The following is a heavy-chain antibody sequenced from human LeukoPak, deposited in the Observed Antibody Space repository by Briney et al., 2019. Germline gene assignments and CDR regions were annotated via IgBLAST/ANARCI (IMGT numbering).Heavy chain of an antibody. Sequence: GGSLRLSCAASGFTFSSYWMSWVRQAPGKGLEWVANIKQDGSEKYYVDSVKGRFTISRDNAKNSLYLQMSSLRAEDTAVYYCARELGYCSSTSCSTDYWGQGTLVTVSS. J-gene: IGHJ4*02. CDR3: ARELGYCSSTSCSTDY. CDR1: GFTFSSYW. V-gene: IGHV3-7*01. CDR2: IKQDGSEK. D-gene: IGHD2-2*01.